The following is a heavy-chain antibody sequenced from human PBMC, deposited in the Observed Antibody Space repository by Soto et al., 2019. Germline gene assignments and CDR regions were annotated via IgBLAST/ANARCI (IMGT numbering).Heavy chain of an antibody. D-gene: IGHD2-21*02. CDR3: ATEGGDIVVVTAILIFDY. V-gene: IGHV3-23*01. CDR2: ISGSGGST. CDR1: GFTFSSYA. J-gene: IGHJ4*02. Sequence: EVQLLESGGGLVQPGGSLRLSCAASGFTFSSYAMSWVRQAPGKGLEWVSAISGSGGSTYYADSVKGRFTITRDNSNNTLYVQMNSLRAEDRAVYYCATEGGDIVVVTAILIFDYWGQGTLVTVSS.